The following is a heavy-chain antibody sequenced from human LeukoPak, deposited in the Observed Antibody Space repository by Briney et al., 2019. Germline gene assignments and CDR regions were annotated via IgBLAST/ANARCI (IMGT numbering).Heavy chain of an antibody. CDR3: ARGPYYGSGRRGYYFDY. CDR2: INPNSGGT. V-gene: IGHV1-2*02. Sequence: GASVKVSCKASGYTFTGYYMHWVRQAPGQGLEWMGWINPNSGGTNYAQKFQGRVTMTRGTSISTAYMELSRLRSDDTAVYYCARGPYYGSGRRGYYFDYWGQGTLVTVSS. D-gene: IGHD3-10*01. CDR1: GYTFTGYY. J-gene: IGHJ4*02.